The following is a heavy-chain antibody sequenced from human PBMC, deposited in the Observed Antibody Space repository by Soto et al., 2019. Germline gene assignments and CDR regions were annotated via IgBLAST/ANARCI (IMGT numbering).Heavy chain of an antibody. Sequence: GESLKISCKGSGYSFTSYWISWVRQMPGKGLEWMGRIDPSDSYTNYSPSFQGHVTISADKSISTAYLQWSSLKASDTAMYYCARHPSVTTIYYYGMDXWGQGTTVTVS. V-gene: IGHV5-10-1*01. D-gene: IGHD4-17*01. CDR2: IDPSDSYT. J-gene: IGHJ6*02. CDR1: GYSFTSYW. CDR3: ARHPSVTTIYYYGMDX.